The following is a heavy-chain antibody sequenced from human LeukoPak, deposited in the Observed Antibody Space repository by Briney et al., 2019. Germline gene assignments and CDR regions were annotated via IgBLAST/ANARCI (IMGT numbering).Heavy chain of an antibody. J-gene: IGHJ3*02. D-gene: IGHD6-19*01. CDR3: ARHPRHTSDWWYAFDI. CDR1: GGSISGSSYY. V-gene: IGHV4-39*01. CDR2: VYSSGST. Sequence: PSETLSLTCTVSGGSISGSSYYWVWIRQPPGKGPEWIGSVYSSGSTYYNPSLKSRVTISVDTSRNQFSLKLSSVTAAETAMYYCARHPRHTSDWWYAFDIWGHGTMVTVSS.